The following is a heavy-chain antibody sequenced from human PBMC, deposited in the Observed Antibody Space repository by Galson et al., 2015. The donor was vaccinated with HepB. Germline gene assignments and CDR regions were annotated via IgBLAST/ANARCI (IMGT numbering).Heavy chain of an antibody. CDR1: GYTFTSYY. D-gene: IGHD1-26*01. Sequence: GYTFTSYYMHWVRQAPGQGLEWMGIINPSGGSTSYAQKFQGRVTMTRDTSASTVHMELSSLRSEDTAVYYCARDIWGGSYSNWFDPWGQGTLVTVSS. CDR3: ARDIWGGSYSNWFDP. CDR2: INPSGGST. V-gene: IGHV1-46*01. J-gene: IGHJ5*02.